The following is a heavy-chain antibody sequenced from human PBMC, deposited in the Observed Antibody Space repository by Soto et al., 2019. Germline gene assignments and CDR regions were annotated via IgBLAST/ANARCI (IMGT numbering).Heavy chain of an antibody. J-gene: IGHJ5*02. V-gene: IGHV4-34*01. CDR2: INHSGST. CDR3: ARSPRSGWSNWFDH. D-gene: IGHD6-19*01. Sequence: QVQLQQWGAGLLKPSETLSLTCAVYGGSFSGYYWSWIRQPPGKGLEWIGEINHSGSTNYNPSLKSRVTISVDTSKNQFSLKLSSVTAADTAVYYCARSPRSGWSNWFDHWGQGTLVTVSS. CDR1: GGSFSGYY.